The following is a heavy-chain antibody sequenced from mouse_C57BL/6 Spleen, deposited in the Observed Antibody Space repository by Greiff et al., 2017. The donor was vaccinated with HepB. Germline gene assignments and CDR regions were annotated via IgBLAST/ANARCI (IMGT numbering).Heavy chain of an antibody. V-gene: IGHV1-15*01. CDR3: TRSTETWFAY. Sequence: QVHVKQSGAELVRPGASVTLSCKASGYTFTDYEMHWVKQTPVHGLEWIGAIDPETGGTAYNQKFKGKAILTADKSSSTAYMELRSLTSEDSAVYDCTRSTETWFAYWGQGTLVTVSA. CDR1: GYTFTDYE. CDR2: IDPETGGT. J-gene: IGHJ3*01. D-gene: IGHD4-1*02.